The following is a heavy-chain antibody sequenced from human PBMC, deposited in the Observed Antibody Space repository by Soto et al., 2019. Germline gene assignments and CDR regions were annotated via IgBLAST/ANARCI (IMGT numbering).Heavy chain of an antibody. CDR1: GGSVSSGSYY. V-gene: IGHV4-61*01. CDR3: ALSRRIVVGASFDY. D-gene: IGHD1-26*01. Sequence: QVQLQESGPGLVKPSETLSLTCTVSGGSVSSGSYYWSWILQPPGNGLECIGYIYYSGSTNYNPSLKSRVAITVDTAKNQFSLKLSSVTAADTAVYYCALSRRIVVGASFDYWGQGTLVTVSS. J-gene: IGHJ4*02. CDR2: IYYSGST.